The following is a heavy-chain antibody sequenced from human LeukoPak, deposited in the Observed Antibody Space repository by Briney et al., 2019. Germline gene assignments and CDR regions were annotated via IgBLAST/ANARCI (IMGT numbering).Heavy chain of an antibody. Sequence: ASVKVSCKASGGTFSSYAISWVRQAPGQGLEWMGGIIPIFGTANYAQKFQGRVTITADKSTSTAYIELSSLRSEDTAVYYCARGSDCSGGSCYRRGFDYWGQGTLVTVSS. V-gene: IGHV1-69*06. CDR1: GGTFSSYA. CDR2: IIPIFGTA. J-gene: IGHJ4*02. D-gene: IGHD2-15*01. CDR3: ARGSDCSGGSCYRRGFDY.